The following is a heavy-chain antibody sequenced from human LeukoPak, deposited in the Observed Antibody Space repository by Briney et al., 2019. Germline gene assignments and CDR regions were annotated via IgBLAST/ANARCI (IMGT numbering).Heavy chain of an antibody. CDR1: GFTFSDKY. Sequence: GGSLRLSCAASGFTFSDKYIDWVRQAPGKGLAWVGRTLTKANGYTTEYAASMKGRFTISRDASKNSLYLQMNSLKTEDAAVSYCARGPRWHYYDRSGFVDYWGQGTLVTVSS. V-gene: IGHV3-72*01. CDR3: ARGPRWHYYDRSGFVDY. J-gene: IGHJ4*02. D-gene: IGHD3-22*01. CDR2: TLTKANGYTT.